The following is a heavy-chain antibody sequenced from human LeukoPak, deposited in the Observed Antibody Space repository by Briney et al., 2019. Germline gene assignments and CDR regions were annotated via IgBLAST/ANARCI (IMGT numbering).Heavy chain of an antibody. CDR1: GYTFTSYA. CDR3: ARDGEYSGYALDY. D-gene: IGHD5-12*01. Sequence: ASVKVSCKASGYTFTSYAMQWVRQAPGQRLEWMGWINAGNGNTKYSQKFQGRVTITRDTSASTAYMELSSLRSEDTAVYYCARDGEYSGYALDYWGQGTLVTVSS. V-gene: IGHV1-3*01. CDR2: INAGNGNT. J-gene: IGHJ4*02.